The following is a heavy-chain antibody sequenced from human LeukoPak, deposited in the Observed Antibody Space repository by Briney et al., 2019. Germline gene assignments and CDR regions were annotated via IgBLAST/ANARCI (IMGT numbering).Heavy chain of an antibody. CDR1: GGSFSGYY. CDR2: INHSGST. D-gene: IGHD3-10*01. Sequence: SETLSLTCAVYGGSFSGYYWSWIRQPPGKGLEWIGEINHSGSTNYNPSLKSRVTISVDTSKNQFSLKLSSVTAADTAVYYCARHFASGTYPLDSWGQGILVTVSS. CDR3: ARHFASGTYPLDS. V-gene: IGHV4-34*01. J-gene: IGHJ4*02.